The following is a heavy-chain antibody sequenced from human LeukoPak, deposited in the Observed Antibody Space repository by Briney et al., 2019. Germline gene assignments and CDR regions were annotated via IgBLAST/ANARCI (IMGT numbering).Heavy chain of an antibody. CDR1: GGSISSSSYY. Sequence: SETLSLTCTVSGGSISSSSYYWGWIRQPPGKGLEWIGSIYYSGSTYYNPSLKSRVTISVDTSKNQFSLKLSSVTAADTAVYYCARVDGGHYYYYGMDVWGQGTTVTVSS. D-gene: IGHD2-15*01. CDR3: ARVDGGHYYYYGMDV. V-gene: IGHV4-39*01. J-gene: IGHJ6*02. CDR2: IYYSGST.